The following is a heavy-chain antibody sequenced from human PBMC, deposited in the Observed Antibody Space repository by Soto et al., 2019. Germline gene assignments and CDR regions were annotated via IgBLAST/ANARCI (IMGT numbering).Heavy chain of an antibody. CDR2: INHSGST. J-gene: IGHJ5*02. V-gene: IGHV4-34*01. Sequence: SETLSLTCAVYGGSFSGYYWSWIRQPPGKGLEWIGEINHSGSTYYNPSLKSRVTISVDTSKNQFSLKLSSVTAADTAVYYCARGPRGNYGSVRNWFDPWGQGTLVTVSS. CDR1: GGSFSGYY. D-gene: IGHD3-10*01. CDR3: ARGPRGNYGSVRNWFDP.